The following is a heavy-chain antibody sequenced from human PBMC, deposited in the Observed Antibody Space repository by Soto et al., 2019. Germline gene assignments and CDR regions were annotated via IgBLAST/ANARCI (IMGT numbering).Heavy chain of an antibody. CDR3: ARLHCDSPNCVPLDP. CDR1: GGSVSSSTYS. J-gene: IGHJ5*02. CDR2: IYSSENT. Sequence: SETLSLTCTVSGGSVSSSTYSWGWIRQSPGQGLEWIGTIYSSENTYYNPSLVSRVTISVDTSKNDFSLKLSSVTAADTAVYYCARLHCDSPNCVPLDPWGQGTLVTVSS. D-gene: IGHD2-2*01. V-gene: IGHV4-39*02.